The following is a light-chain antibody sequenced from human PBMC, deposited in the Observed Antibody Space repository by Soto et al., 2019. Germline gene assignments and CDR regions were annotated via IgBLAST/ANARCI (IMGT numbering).Light chain of an antibody. CDR3: QQRSNWLT. J-gene: IGKJ4*01. V-gene: IGKV3-11*01. CDR2: DAS. Sequence: EIVLTQSPATLSLSPWERATLSCRASQSVSSYLAWYQQKPGQAPRLLIYDASNRATGIPARFSGSGSGTDFNLTISSLEPEDFAIYYCQQRSNWLTFGGGTKVEIK. CDR1: QSVSSY.